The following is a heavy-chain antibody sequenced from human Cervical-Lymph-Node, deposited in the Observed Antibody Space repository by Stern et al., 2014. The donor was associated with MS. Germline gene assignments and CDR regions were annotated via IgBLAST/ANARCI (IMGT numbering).Heavy chain of an antibody. J-gene: IGHJ5*02. CDR2: VSYTGST. V-gene: IGHV4-39*01. CDR1: GGSVSDSRYY. D-gene: IGHD6-13*01. CDR3: SRHLPYSSSWYNWFDP. Sequence: QLQLQESGPGLVKPSETLSLTCAVSGGSVSDSRYYWGWIRQPPGKGLEWIGSVSYTGSTYNNPSLKSRVTISVDTTKNHFPLQLTSVTAADTALYYCSRHLPYSSSWYNWFDPWGQGTLVTVSS.